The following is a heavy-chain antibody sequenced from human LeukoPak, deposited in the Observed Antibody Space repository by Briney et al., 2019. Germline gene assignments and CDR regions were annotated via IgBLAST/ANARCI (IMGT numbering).Heavy chain of an antibody. CDR1: GFXFSNYW. J-gene: IGHJ4*02. CDR2: INQDGSEK. Sequence: PGGSLRLSCAASGFXFSNYWISWVRQAPGKGLEWVANINQDGSEKSYVDSVEGRFTISRDNAKKSLYLHVNSLRAEDTAVYYCARDIYGGHDYWGQGTLLTVSS. V-gene: IGHV3-7*04. CDR3: ARDIYGGHDY. D-gene: IGHD2-21*01.